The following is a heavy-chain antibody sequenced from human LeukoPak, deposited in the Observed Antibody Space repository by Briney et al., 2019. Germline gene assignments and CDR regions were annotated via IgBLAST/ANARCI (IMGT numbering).Heavy chain of an antibody. CDR1: GFTFSRTW. Sequence: HPGGSLRLSCAASGFTFSRTWMSWVRQSPGKGLEWVANINGDGSEEYYVDSVKGRFTIPRANARSSLYLQMNSLRAEDTAVYYCARDPDSDNAWGWFDSWGQGTVVTVSS. V-gene: IGHV3-7*01. CDR3: ARDPDSDNAWGWFDS. D-gene: IGHD3-16*01. CDR2: INGDGSEE. J-gene: IGHJ5*01.